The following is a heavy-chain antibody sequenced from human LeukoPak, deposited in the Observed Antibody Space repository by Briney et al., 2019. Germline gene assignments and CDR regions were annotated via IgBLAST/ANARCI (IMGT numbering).Heavy chain of an antibody. V-gene: IGHV3-23*01. D-gene: IGHD5-12*01. Sequence: GGSLRLSCAASGFTFTSYSMNWVRQAPGKGLEWVSTISGGGGSTYYADSVKGRFTISRDNSKNTLYLQMNSLRAEDTAVYYCAKFGGYSGYDLLGPCDYWGQGTLVTVSS. J-gene: IGHJ4*02. CDR3: AKFGGYSGYDLLGPCDY. CDR1: GFTFTSYS. CDR2: ISGGGGST.